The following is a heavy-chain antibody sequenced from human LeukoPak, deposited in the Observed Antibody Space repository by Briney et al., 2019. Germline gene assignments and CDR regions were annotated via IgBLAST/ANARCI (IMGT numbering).Heavy chain of an antibody. CDR2: ISSSSSYI. V-gene: IGHV3-21*01. CDR1: GFTFSSYS. D-gene: IGHD2-15*01. J-gene: IGHJ4*02. CDR3: ARDPPYCSGGSCYSDEDFDY. Sequence: PGGSPRLSCAASGFTFSSYSMNWVRQAPGKGLEWVSSISSSSSYIYYADSVKGRFTISRDNAKNSLYLQMNSLRAEDTAVYYCARDPPYCSGGSCYSDEDFDYWGQGTLVTVSS.